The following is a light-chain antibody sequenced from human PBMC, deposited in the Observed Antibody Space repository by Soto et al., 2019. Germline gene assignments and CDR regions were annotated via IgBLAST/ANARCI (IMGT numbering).Light chain of an antibody. V-gene: IGKV3-20*01. CDR3: QQYGRTSWT. CDR1: QSVSTYF. Sequence: EIVLTQSQGTLSLSPGEGATVSCRASQSVSTYFFAWYQQKPGQAPRLLIYGASTRATGIPDRFSGSGSGTDFTLTISRLEPEDFAVYYCQQYGRTSWTFGQGTKVEIK. CDR2: GAS. J-gene: IGKJ1*01.